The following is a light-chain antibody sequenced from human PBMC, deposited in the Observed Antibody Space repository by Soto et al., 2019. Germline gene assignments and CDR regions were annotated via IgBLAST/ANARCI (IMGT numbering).Light chain of an antibody. V-gene: IGKV1-5*01. CDR3: QQYDYSRT. CDR2: DVS. CDR1: QSIAAS. Sequence: DVQMTQSPSTLSASVGDSVTITCRASQSIAASLAWYQLKPGEAPKLLIYDVSNLESGVPSRVSGSGSGTEFSLTLRSLHPDDYATYYCQQYDYSRTFGQGTKVEIK. J-gene: IGKJ1*01.